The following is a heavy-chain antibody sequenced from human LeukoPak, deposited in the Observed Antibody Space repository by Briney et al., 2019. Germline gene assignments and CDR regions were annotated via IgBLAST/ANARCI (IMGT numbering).Heavy chain of an antibody. CDR3: ARDCVGSGSDYYYYYMDV. Sequence: PSETLSLTCTVSGGSISSSSYYWGWIRQPPGKGLEWIGSIYYSGSTYYNPSLKSRVTISVDTSKNQFSLKLSSVTAADTAVYYCARDCVGSGSDYYYYYMDVWGKGTTVTISS. V-gene: IGHV4-39*07. CDR2: IYYSGST. CDR1: GGSISSSSYY. J-gene: IGHJ6*03. D-gene: IGHD3-10*01.